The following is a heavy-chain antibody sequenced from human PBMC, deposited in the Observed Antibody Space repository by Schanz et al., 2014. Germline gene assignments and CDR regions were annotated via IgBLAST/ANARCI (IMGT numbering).Heavy chain of an antibody. J-gene: IGHJ6*02. CDR1: GGSISSGSFY. CDR2: IYTSGST. Sequence: QVQLLESGPGLVKPSQTLSLTCTVSGGSISSGSFYWIWIPQPAGTGLEWIGRIYTSGSTNYNPSLKSRVPKTEDTTKNKSTMKRSMVTAADTAVYYCARHGGIPYYPMDVWGQGTTVTVSS. CDR3: ARHGGIPYYPMDV. D-gene: IGHD3-16*01. V-gene: IGHV4-61*02.